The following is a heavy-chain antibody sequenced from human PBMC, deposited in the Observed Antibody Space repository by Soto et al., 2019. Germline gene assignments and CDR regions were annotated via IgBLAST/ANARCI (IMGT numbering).Heavy chain of an antibody. CDR3: ARASFGDRHLHPFDY. CDR2: IIPILGIA. J-gene: IGHJ4*02. Sequence: QVQLVQSGAEVKKPGSSVKVSCKASGGTFSSYTISWVRQAPGQGLEWMGRIIPILGIANYAQKFQGRVTIXXDXSXSTAYMELSSLRSEDTAVYYCARASFGDRHLHPFDYWGQGTLVTVSS. D-gene: IGHD4-17*01. V-gene: IGHV1-69*02. CDR1: GGTFSSYT.